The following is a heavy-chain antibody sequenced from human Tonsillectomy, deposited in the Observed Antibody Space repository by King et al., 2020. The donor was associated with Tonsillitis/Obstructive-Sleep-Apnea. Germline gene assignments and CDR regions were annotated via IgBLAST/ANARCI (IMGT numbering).Heavy chain of an antibody. Sequence: VQLVESGGGVVQPGRSLRLSCADSGFTLSNYAMNWVRQAPGKGLEWVAFISYDGSNKYNADSVKGRFTISRDNSKNTMYMQMNSLRDEDTAVYYCASPTHSSSSWSAVDYCGQGTLVTVSS. V-gene: IGHV3-30*04. CDR2: ISYDGSNK. J-gene: IGHJ4*02. CDR3: ASPTHSSSSWSAVDY. CDR1: GFTLSNYA. D-gene: IGHD6-13*01.